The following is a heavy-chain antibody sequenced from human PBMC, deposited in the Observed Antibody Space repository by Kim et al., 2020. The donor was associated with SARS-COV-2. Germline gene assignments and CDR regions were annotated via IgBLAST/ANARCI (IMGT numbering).Heavy chain of an antibody. V-gene: IGHV3-53*01. J-gene: IGHJ3*02. D-gene: IGHD3-10*01. CDR1: GFTVSSNF. Sequence: GGSLRLSCAASGFTVSSNFMSWVRQAPGKGLEWVSVIYSGGTTYYADSVQGRFTISRDNSKNTLYLQITSLRAEDTAVYYCARAEVVRGVIGAFDIWGQGTMVTVSS. CDR3: ARAEVVRGVIGAFDI. CDR2: IYSGGTT.